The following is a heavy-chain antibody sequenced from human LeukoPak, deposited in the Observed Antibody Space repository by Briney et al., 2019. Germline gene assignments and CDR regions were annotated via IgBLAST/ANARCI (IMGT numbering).Heavy chain of an antibody. Sequence: ASVKVSCKASGYTFTDFPINWVRLAPGQGLEWMGWIDTNTGNPTYAQGFTGRFVFSLDTSVSTAYLQISSLKAEDTAVYYCARDLTMTVVAIGYWGQGTLVTVSS. V-gene: IGHV7-4-1*02. CDR2: IDTNTGNP. J-gene: IGHJ4*02. CDR3: ARDLTMTVVAIGY. CDR1: GYTFTDFP. D-gene: IGHD3-22*01.